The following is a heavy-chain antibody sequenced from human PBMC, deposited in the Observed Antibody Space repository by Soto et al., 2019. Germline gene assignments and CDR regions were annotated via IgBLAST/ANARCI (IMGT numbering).Heavy chain of an antibody. CDR2: IKQDGSEK. V-gene: IGHV3-7*01. CDR3: ATDYGYYVQDFQH. D-gene: IGHD4-17*01. Sequence: EVQLVESGGGLVQPGGSLRLSCAASGFTFSSYWMSWVRQAPGKGLEWVANIKQDGSEKYYVDSVKGRFTISRDNAKKSLYLQMNSLRAEDTAVYYCATDYGYYVQDFQHWGQGTLVTVSS. J-gene: IGHJ1*01. CDR1: GFTFSSYW.